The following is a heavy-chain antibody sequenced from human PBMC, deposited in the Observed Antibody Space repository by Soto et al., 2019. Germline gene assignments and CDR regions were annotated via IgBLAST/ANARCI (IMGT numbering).Heavy chain of an antibody. J-gene: IGHJ4*02. CDR3: AREDPYYYDSSGYYATFDN. Sequence: PGGSLRLSCAASGFNFSSYCMHWVRQAPGKGLEWVAVIWYDGSNKYYADSVKGRFTISRDNSKNTLYLQMNSLRAEDTAVYYCAREDPYYYDSSGYYATFDNWGQGTLVTVSS. CDR2: IWYDGSNK. V-gene: IGHV3-33*08. D-gene: IGHD3-22*01. CDR1: GFNFSSYC.